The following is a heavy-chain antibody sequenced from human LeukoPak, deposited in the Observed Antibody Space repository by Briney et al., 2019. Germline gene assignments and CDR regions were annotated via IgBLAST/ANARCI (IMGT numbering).Heavy chain of an antibody. CDR3: ARGPRATYYYDSSGFDGAFEV. D-gene: IGHD3-22*01. CDR2: IIPVFSTA. J-gene: IGHJ3*01. CDR1: RVTFSSYS. V-gene: IGHV1-69*13. Sequence: GASVKVSCKASRVTFSSYSVSWVRQAPGQGPEWRGRIIPVFSTANYAQQFHGRVVITADESTSTVHMEMSSLRSDDTAMYYCARGPRATYYYDSSGFDGAFEVRGQGTMVTVSS.